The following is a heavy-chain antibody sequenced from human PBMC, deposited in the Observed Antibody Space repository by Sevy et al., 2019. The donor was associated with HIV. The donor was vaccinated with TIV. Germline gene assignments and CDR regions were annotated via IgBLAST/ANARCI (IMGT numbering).Heavy chain of an antibody. CDR2: INSDSGVT. D-gene: IGHD4-17*01. Sequence: ASVKVSCKASGYILTDYYIHWVRQAPGQGLEWMAWINSDSGVTNYAQRFQGEVTVTRDTSLSTAYLELIRLRSNDTAIYYCARLTTKPTSDLYGMDVWGQGTTVTVSS. J-gene: IGHJ6*02. CDR1: GYILTDYY. CDR3: ARLTTKPTSDLYGMDV. V-gene: IGHV1-2*02.